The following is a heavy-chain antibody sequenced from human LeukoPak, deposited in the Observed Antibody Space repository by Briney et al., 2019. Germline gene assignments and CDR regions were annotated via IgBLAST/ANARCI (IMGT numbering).Heavy chain of an antibody. CDR3: ARADRGWFGETFDY. D-gene: IGHD3-10*01. Sequence: SETLSLTCTVSGDSISSSSSYWGWLRQPPGEGLEWIGSIYYSGSTNYNPSLKSRVTISVDTSKNQFSLKLSSVTAADTAVYYCARADRGWFGETFDYWGQGTLVTVSS. J-gene: IGHJ4*02. CDR1: GDSISSSSSY. V-gene: IGHV4-39*07. CDR2: IYYSGST.